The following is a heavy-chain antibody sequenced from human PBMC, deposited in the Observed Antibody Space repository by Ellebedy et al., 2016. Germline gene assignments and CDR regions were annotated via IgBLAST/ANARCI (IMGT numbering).Heavy chain of an antibody. CDR2: VSNIGNI. CDR3: ARGRLEREFSFDL. CDR1: GGSFTNHY. D-gene: IGHD3-10*01. V-gene: IGHV4-59*11. Sequence: SETLSLTCSISGGSFTNHYWNWIRQSPGKGLEWIGYVSNIGNINYNPSLKSRVSISLDTSENQFSLKLTSVTTADTAVYYCARGRLEREFSFDLWGQGTMVTVSS. J-gene: IGHJ3*01.